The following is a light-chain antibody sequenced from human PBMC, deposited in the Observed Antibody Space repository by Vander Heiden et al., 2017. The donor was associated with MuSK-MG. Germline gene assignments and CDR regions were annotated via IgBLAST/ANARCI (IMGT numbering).Light chain of an antibody. CDR1: QDITKY. CDR3: QQYDNVPIT. CDR2: DVS. V-gene: IGKV1-33*01. J-gene: IGKJ5*01. Sequence: DIKLTQSPSSLSASVGDRVTITCQASQDITKYLNWYQQRPGKAPKLLIYDVSNLETGVPSRFSGSGSGTDFTFTITSLQPEDIATYYCQQYDNVPITFGQGTRLEMK.